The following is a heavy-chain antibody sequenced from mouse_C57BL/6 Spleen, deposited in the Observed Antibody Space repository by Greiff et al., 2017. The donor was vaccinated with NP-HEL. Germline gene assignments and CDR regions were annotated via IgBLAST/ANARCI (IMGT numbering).Heavy chain of an antibody. CDR2: ISSGSSTI. CDR3: ARHWDDYFDY. Sequence: EVKVVESGGGLVKPGGPLKLSCAASGFTFSDYGMHWVRQAPEKGLEWVAYISSGSSTIYYADTVKGRFTISRDNAKNTLFLQMTSLRSEDTAMYYCARHWDDYFDYWGQGTTLTVSS. CDR1: GFTFSDYG. V-gene: IGHV5-17*01. D-gene: IGHD4-1*01. J-gene: IGHJ2*01.